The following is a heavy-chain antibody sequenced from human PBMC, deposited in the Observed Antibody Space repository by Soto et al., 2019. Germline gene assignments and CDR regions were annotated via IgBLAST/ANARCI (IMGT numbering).Heavy chain of an antibody. V-gene: IGHV4-34*01. Sequence: QVQLQQWGAGLLKPSETLSLTCAVYGGSFSGYYWSWIRQPPGKGLEWIGEINHSGSTNYNPSLKSRVTISVDTSKNQFSLKLSSVTAADTAVYYCARGRRSLIYYYYYGMDVWGQGTTVTVSS. D-gene: IGHD3-16*02. J-gene: IGHJ6*02. CDR1: GGSFSGYY. CDR2: INHSGST. CDR3: ARGRRSLIYYYYYGMDV.